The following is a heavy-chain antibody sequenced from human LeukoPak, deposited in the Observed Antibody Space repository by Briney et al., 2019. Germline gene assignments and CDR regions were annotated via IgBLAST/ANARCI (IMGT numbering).Heavy chain of an antibody. CDR3: ARDGHYYDSSGHPDY. CDR2: ISYDGSNK. Sequence: GGSLRLSCAASGFTFSSYAMHWVRQAPGKGLEWVAVISYDGSNKYYADSVKGRFTISRDNSKNTLYLQMNSLRAEDTAVYYCARDGHYYDSSGHPDYWGQGTLVTVSS. CDR1: GFTFSSYA. J-gene: IGHJ4*02. D-gene: IGHD3-22*01. V-gene: IGHV3-30-3*01.